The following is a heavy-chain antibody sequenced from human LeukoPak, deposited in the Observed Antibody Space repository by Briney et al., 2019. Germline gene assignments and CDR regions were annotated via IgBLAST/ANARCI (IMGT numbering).Heavy chain of an antibody. CDR2: IYYSGST. V-gene: IGHV4-59*01. Sequence: SETLSLTCTGSGGSNSSYYWSWIRQPRGKGLEWIGYIYYSGSTNYNPSLKSRVTISVDTSKNQFSLKLSSVTAADTAVYYCARVDIVLMVYASWGQGTLVTVSS. CDR1: GGSNSSYY. D-gene: IGHD2-8*01. CDR3: ARVDIVLMVYAS. J-gene: IGHJ4*02.